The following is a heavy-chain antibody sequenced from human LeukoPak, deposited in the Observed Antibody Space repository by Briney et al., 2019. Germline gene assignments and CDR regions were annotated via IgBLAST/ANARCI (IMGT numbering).Heavy chain of an antibody. D-gene: IGHD3-22*01. CDR2: ISSDSSNI. CDR3: ARDRSYYYDTERGFDP. J-gene: IGHJ5*02. V-gene: IGHV3-48*01. CDR1: GFTFISYS. Sequence: QPGGSLRLSCAVSGFTFISYSMNWVRQAPGKGLEWVSYISSDSSNIYYADSVNGRFTISRDNAKNSLYLQMNSLRAEDTAVYYCARDRSYYYDTERGFDPWGQGTLVTVSS.